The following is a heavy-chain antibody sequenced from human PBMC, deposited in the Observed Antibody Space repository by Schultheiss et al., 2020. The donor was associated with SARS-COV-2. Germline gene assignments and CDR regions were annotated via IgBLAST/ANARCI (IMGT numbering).Heavy chain of an antibody. Sequence: SGPTLVKPTQTLTLTCTFSGFSLSTSGVGVGWIRQPPGKALEWLALIYWNDDKRYSTSLKTRLTISKDTSKNQVVLTMTNMDPVDTATYYCARTPTYYDILTGYYRNWFDPWGQGTLVTVSS. V-gene: IGHV2-5*01. CDR3: ARTPTYYDILTGYYRNWFDP. CDR2: IYWNDDK. CDR1: GFSLSTSGVG. J-gene: IGHJ5*02. D-gene: IGHD3-9*01.